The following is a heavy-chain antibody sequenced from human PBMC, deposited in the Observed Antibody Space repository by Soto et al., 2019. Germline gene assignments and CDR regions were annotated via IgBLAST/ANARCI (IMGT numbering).Heavy chain of an antibody. Sequence: EVQLVESGGGLVQPGGSLRLSCAASGFTFSDHYMDWIRQAPGKGLEWVGRVKNKANNYNTDYAASVKGRFTISRDDSKSSLFLQMNSLRSDDTAVYHCVRVRLGAPTRYFDYWCQGTLVTVSS. CDR3: VRVRLGAPTRYFDY. J-gene: IGHJ4*02. V-gene: IGHV3-72*01. CDR2: VKNKANNYNT. CDR1: GFTFSDHY.